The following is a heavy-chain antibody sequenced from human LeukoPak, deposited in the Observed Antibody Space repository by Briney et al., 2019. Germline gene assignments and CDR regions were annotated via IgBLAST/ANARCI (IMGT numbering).Heavy chain of an antibody. CDR1: GFTFSSYG. D-gene: IGHD4-23*01. CDR3: ANTLNDYGGAFDI. J-gene: IGHJ3*02. Sequence: GGSLRLSCAASGFTFSSYGMHWVRQAPGKGLEWVAFIRYDGSNKYYEDSVKGRFTISRDNSKNTLYLQMNSLRAEDTAVYYCANTLNDYGGAFDIWGQGTMVTVSS. CDR2: IRYDGSNK. V-gene: IGHV3-30*02.